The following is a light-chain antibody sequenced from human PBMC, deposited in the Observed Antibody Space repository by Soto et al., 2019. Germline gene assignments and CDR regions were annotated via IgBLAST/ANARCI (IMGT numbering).Light chain of an antibody. CDR2: GAS. Sequence: EVVLTQSPGTLSLSPGKRATLSCRASQSVSTSLGWYQQKPGQAPRLLIYGASNRATGIPDRFSGSGSGTDFTLTISRLEHEDFAVYYCQQYDRSPRTFGQGTKVEIK. CDR1: QSVSTS. J-gene: IGKJ1*01. CDR3: QQYDRSPRT. V-gene: IGKV3-20*01.